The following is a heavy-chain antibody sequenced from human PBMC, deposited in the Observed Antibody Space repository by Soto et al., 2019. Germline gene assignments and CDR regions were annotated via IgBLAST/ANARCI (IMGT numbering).Heavy chain of an antibody. Sequence: GGSLRLSCAASGFTFSSYWMHWVRQAPGKGLVWVSRINSDGSSTSYADSVKGRFTISRDNAKNTLYLQMNSLRAEDTAVYYCARVTIFGVGPFDYWGQGTLVTVSS. D-gene: IGHD3-3*01. CDR1: GFTFSSYW. J-gene: IGHJ4*02. V-gene: IGHV3-74*01. CDR3: ARVTIFGVGPFDY. CDR2: INSDGSST.